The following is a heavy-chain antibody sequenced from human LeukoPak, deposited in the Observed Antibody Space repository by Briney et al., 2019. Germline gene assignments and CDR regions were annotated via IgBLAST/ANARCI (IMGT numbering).Heavy chain of an antibody. CDR3: AKDQVVQLWFGELYFDY. Sequence: PGGSLRLSCAASGFTFSSYAMHWVRQAPGKGLEWVAVISYDGSNKYYADSVKGRFTISRDNSKNTLYLQMNSLRAEDTAVYYCAKDQVVQLWFGELYFDYWGQGTLVTVSS. V-gene: IGHV3-30*04. D-gene: IGHD3-10*01. J-gene: IGHJ4*02. CDR2: ISYDGSNK. CDR1: GFTFSSYA.